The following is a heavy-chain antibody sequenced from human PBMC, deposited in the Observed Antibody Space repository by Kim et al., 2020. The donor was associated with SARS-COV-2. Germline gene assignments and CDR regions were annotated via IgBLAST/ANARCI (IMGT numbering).Heavy chain of an antibody. CDR3: AREYRSSWYEDWFDP. J-gene: IGHJ5*02. CDR2: MNPNSGNT. V-gene: IGHV1-8*01. Sequence: ASVKVSCKASGYTFTSYDINWVRQATGQGLEWMGWMNPNSGNTGYAQKFQGRVTMTRNTSISTAYMELSSLRSEDTAVYYCAREYRSSWYEDWFDPWGQGTLVTVSS. CDR1: GYTFTSYD. D-gene: IGHD6-13*01.